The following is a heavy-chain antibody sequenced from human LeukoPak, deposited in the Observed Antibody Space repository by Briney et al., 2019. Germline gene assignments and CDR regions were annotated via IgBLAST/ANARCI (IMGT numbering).Heavy chain of an antibody. CDR1: GYTFTSYG. J-gene: IGHJ4*02. Sequence: GASVKVSCKASGYTFTSYGICWVRQAPGQGLEWMGWISAYNGNTNYAQKLQGRVTMTTDTSTSTAYMELRSLRSDDTAVYYCAREGSDYYGSGSYYNHFDYWGQGTLVTVSS. CDR3: AREGSDYYGSGSYYNHFDY. D-gene: IGHD3-10*01. V-gene: IGHV1-18*04. CDR2: ISAYNGNT.